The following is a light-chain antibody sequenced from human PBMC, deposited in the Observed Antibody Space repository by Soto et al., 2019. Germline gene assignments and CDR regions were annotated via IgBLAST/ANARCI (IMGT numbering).Light chain of an antibody. CDR2: DAS. V-gene: IGKV1-33*01. CDR3: QQYDNLLLLFT. Sequence: DIQMTPSPSSLSASVGDRVTITCQASQDISNYLNWYQQKPGKAPKLLIYDASNLETGVPSRISGSGSRTDFTFTISSLQPEDIATCYCQQYDNLLLLFTFGPGTKVDIK. CDR1: QDISNY. J-gene: IGKJ3*01.